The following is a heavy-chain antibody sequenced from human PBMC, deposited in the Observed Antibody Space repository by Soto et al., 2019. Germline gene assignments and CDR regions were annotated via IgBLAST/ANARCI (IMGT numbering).Heavy chain of an antibody. CDR3: ARDASGTTSFLAS. D-gene: IGHD1-1*01. J-gene: IGHJ5*01. Sequence: GGSLRLSCEASGFMFGTFGMHWVRQAPGKGLEWVSGIWLDGSERYYSDSVKGRFTISRDNSKNTLFLQMNSLRVEDTAVYFCARDASGTTSFLASWGQGTLVTVSS. CDR1: GFMFGTFG. CDR2: IWLDGSER. V-gene: IGHV3-33*01.